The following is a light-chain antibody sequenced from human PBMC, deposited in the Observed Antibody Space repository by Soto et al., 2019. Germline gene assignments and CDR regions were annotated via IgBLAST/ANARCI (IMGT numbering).Light chain of an antibody. CDR2: GAS. CDR1: QRVSSSC. Sequence: EIVLTQSPGTLSLSPGQRATLSCRASQRVSSSCLAWYQQRPGQAPRLLIYGASRRATGIPDRFSGSGSGTDFTLTISRLEPEDFAVYYCQLYGASPKYTFGQGTKLEIK. CDR3: QLYGASPKYT. J-gene: IGKJ2*01. V-gene: IGKV3-20*01.